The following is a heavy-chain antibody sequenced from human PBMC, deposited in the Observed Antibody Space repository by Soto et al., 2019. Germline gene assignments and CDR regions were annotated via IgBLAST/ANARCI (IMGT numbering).Heavy chain of an antibody. J-gene: IGHJ4*02. CDR3: ARSGRSWNLREFDY. CDR1: GYTFATYG. CDR2: ISASNGNT. V-gene: IGHV1-18*01. D-gene: IGHD1-7*01. Sequence: ASVKVSCKASGYTFATYGLSWVRQAPGQGLEWMGWISASNGNTNYAQKLRGRVTMTTDTSTSTAYMELRSLRSDDTAVFYCARSGRSWNLREFDYWGQGTLVTVYS.